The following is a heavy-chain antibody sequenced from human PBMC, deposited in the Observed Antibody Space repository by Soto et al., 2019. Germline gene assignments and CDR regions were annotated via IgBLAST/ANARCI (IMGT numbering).Heavy chain of an antibody. J-gene: IGHJ6*02. CDR3: ASMKTQERRLWWYYAMDV. CDR2: ISAYNGNT. CDR1: GYTFTSYG. V-gene: IGHV1-18*01. Sequence: ASVKVSCKASGYTFTSYGISWVRQAPGQGLEWMGWISAYNGNTNYAQKLQGRVTMTTDTSTSTAYMELRSLRSDDTAVYYCASMKTQERRLWWYYAMDVWGQGTTVTVSS. D-gene: IGHD1-1*01.